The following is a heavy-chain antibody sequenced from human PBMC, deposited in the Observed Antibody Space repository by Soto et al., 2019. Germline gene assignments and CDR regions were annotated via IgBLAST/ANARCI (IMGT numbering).Heavy chain of an antibody. CDR1: GGSFSTYA. D-gene: IGHD2-21*01. CDR2: IITIFGAA. CDR3: ARGGKERFRGPGMDV. V-gene: IGHV1-69*01. Sequence: QVHLVQSGAEVKKPGSSVRVSCKASGGSFSTYAFNWVRLAPGQGLEWLGGIITIFGAAMYAQKFRGRVTITADELTTTAYMELSGLRSDDTAVYYCARGGKERFRGPGMDVWGQGTAVTVS. J-gene: IGHJ6*02.